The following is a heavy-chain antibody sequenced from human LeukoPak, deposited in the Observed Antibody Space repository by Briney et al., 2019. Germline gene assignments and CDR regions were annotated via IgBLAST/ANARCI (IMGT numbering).Heavy chain of an antibody. CDR1: GFTFSSYA. J-gene: IGHJ4*02. V-gene: IGHV3-23*01. D-gene: IGHD5-12*01. Sequence: GGSLRLSCAASGFTFSSYAMTWVRQAPGKGLQWVSTIRATAGTTYYTDSAKGRFTISRDNSKNTVFLQMNSLRAEDTAVYYCAKGGYTSHYDYWGQGILVTVSS. CDR3: AKGGYTSHYDY. CDR2: IRATAGTT.